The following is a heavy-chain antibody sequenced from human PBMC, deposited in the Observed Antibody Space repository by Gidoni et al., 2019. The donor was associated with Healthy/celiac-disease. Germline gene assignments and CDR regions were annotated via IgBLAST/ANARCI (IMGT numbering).Heavy chain of an antibody. CDR1: GGSFSGYY. J-gene: IGHJ4*02. Sequence: QVQLQQWGAGLLKPSETLSLTCAAYGGSFSGYYWSWIRQPPGKGLEWIGEINHSGSTNYNPSLKSRVTISVDTSKNQFSLKLSSVPAAATAVYYCARGRIAVAGFDYWGQGTLVTVSS. V-gene: IGHV4-34*01. D-gene: IGHD6-19*01. CDR2: INHSGST. CDR3: ARGRIAVAGFDY.